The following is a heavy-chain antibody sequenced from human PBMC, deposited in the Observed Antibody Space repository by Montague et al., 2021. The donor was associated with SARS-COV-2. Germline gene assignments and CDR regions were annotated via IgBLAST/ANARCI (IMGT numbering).Heavy chain of an antibody. V-gene: IGHV2-70*01. CDR3: ARVRYFDTTFDY. Sequence: VKPTQTLTLTCTFSGFSLSTSGMCVSWIRQPPGKALEWLALIXXXXDXFYSTSLKTRLTISKDTSKNQVVLTMTNMDPVDTATYYCARVRYFDTTFDYWGQGTLVTVSS. J-gene: IGHJ4*02. D-gene: IGHD3-9*01. CDR1: GFSLSTSGMC. CDR2: IXXXXDX.